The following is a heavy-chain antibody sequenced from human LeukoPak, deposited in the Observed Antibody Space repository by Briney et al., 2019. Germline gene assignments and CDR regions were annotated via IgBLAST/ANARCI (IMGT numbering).Heavy chain of an antibody. CDR3: AKVRMITMIAYDAFDI. J-gene: IGHJ3*02. D-gene: IGHD3-22*01. CDR2: ISGSSSST. V-gene: IGHV3-23*01. Sequence: PGGSLRLSCAVSGFTFSTYAMNWVRQAPGKGLEWVSAISGSSSSTYYADSVKGRFTISRDNSKNTLYLQMNSLRAEDTAVYYCAKVRMITMIAYDAFDIWGQGTMVTVSS. CDR1: GFTFSTYA.